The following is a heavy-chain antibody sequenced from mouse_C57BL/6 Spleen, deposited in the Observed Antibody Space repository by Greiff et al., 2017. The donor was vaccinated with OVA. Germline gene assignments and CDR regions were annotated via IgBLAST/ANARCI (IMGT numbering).Heavy chain of an antibody. D-gene: IGHD1-1*01. J-gene: IGHJ1*03. CDR2: IDPETGGT. CDR1: GYTFTDYE. Sequence: VQLQQSGAELVRPGASVTLSCKASGYTFTDYEMHWVKQTPVHGLEWIGSIDPETGGTAYTQTFKGKAILSADKSSSTVYLELRSLTSEDSAVYYCTGTTVVEGFDVWGTGTTVTVAS. CDR3: TGTTVVEGFDV. V-gene: IGHV1-15*01.